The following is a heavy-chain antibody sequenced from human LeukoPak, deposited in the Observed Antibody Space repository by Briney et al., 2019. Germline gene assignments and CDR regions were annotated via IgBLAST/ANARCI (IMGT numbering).Heavy chain of an antibody. CDR3: ARTLIPVAGQIMGAFDI. D-gene: IGHD6-19*01. J-gene: IGHJ3*02. CDR1: VFSLSTSGMC. V-gene: IGHV2-70*11. CDR2: IDWDDDK. Sequence: SGPTLVNPTQTLTLTCTFSVFSLSTSGMCVSWIRQPPGKALEWLARIDWDDDKYFSTSLKTRLTISKDTSKNHVVLTMTNMDPVDTATYYCARTLIPVAGQIMGAFDIWGQGTMVTVSS.